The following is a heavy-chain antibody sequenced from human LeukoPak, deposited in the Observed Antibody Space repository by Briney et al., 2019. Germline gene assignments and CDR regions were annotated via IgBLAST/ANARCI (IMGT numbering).Heavy chain of an antibody. D-gene: IGHD3-9*01. CDR2: ISSSSSYI. CDR3: AREDSDDILTGYSVDY. J-gene: IGHJ4*02. CDR1: GFTFSSYS. Sequence: GGSLRLSCAASGFTFSSYSMNWVRQAPGKGLEWVSSISSSSSYIYYADSVKGRFTISRDNAKNSLYLQMNSLRAEDTAVYYCAREDSDDILTGYSVDYWGQGTLVTVSS. V-gene: IGHV3-21*01.